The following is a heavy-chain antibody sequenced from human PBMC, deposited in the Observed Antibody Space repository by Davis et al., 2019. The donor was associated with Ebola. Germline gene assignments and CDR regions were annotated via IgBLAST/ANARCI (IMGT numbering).Heavy chain of an antibody. CDR2: IWYDGSNK. CDR3: AKDTSNVWFDI. CDR1: GFTFSSYG. J-gene: IGHJ3*02. Sequence: GGSLRLSCAASGFTFSSYGMHWVRQAPGKGLEWVAVIWYDGSNKYYADSVKGRFTISRDNSKNTLHLQMNSLRVEDTAIYYCAKDTSNVWFDIWGQGTVVTVSS. D-gene: IGHD6-19*01. V-gene: IGHV3-33*06.